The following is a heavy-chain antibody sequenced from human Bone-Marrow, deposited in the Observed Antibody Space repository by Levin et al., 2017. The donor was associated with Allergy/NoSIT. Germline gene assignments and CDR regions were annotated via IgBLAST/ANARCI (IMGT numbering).Heavy chain of an antibody. CDR1: GGSINNYY. J-gene: IGHJ6*02. CDR3: ARHNTAMALAYYTGLDV. Sequence: SETLSLTCTVSGGSINNYYWSWIRQPPGKGLEWIGYIYSSGSTTYNPSLKSRVTISVDTSENQFSLKLSSVTAADTAVYYCARHNTAMALAYYTGLDVWGQGTTVTVSS. D-gene: IGHD5-18*01. CDR2: IYSSGST. V-gene: IGHV4-59*08.